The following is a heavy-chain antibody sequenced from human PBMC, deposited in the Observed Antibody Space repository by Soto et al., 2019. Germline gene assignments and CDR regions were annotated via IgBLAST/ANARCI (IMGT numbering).Heavy chain of an antibody. J-gene: IGHJ6*02. CDR3: ARDLVGLYYGMDV. CDR1: GFTFSSYS. Sequence: GGSLRLSCAASGFTFSSYSMNWVRQAPGKGLEWVSSISSSSSYIYYADSVKGRFTISRDNAKNSLYLQMNSLRAEDTAVYYCARDLVGLYYGMDVWGQGTTVTVSS. CDR2: ISSSSSYI. D-gene: IGHD2-8*02. V-gene: IGHV3-21*01.